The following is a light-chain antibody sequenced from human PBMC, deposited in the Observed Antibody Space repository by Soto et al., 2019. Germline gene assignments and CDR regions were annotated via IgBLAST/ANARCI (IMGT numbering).Light chain of an antibody. CDR2: GAS. V-gene: IGKV3-11*01. Sequence: EIVLTQSPGTLSLSPGERATLSCRASQSVRSNFLAWYQQKPGQAPRLLIYGASNRATGIPARFSGSGSGTDFTLTISSLEPEDFAVYYCQQRSNWLTFGGGTKVDIK. CDR3: QQRSNWLT. CDR1: QSVRSNF. J-gene: IGKJ4*01.